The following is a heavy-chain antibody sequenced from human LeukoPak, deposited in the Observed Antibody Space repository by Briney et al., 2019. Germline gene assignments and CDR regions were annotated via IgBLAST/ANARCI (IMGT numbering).Heavy chain of an antibody. CDR1: GGSISSGSYY. CDR3: GRGRPGGGGYSYGSAPDY. CDR2: IYTSGST. Sequence: SETLSLTCTVSGGSISSGSYYWGWIRQPAGKGLEWIGRIYTSGSTNYNPSLKSRVTISVDTSKNQFSLKLSSVTAADTAVYYCGRGRPGGGGYSYGSAPDYWGQGTLVTVSS. V-gene: IGHV4-61*02. J-gene: IGHJ4*02. D-gene: IGHD5-18*01.